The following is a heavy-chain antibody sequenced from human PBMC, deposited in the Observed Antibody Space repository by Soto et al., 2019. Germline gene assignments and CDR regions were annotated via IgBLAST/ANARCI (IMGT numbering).Heavy chain of an antibody. CDR1: GGSFSGYY. J-gene: IGHJ4*02. V-gene: IGHV4-34*01. D-gene: IGHD1-20*01. CDR2: INHSGST. Sequence: SETLSLTCAVYGGSFSGYYWSWIRQPPGKGLEWIGEINHSGSTNYNPSLKSRVTISVDTSKNQFSLKLSSVTAADTAVYYCARVLGITSRTIVDYWGQGTLVTVSS. CDR3: ARVLGITSRTIVDY.